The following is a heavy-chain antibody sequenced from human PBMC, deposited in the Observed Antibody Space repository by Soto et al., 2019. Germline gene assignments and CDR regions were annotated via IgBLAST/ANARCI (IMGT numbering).Heavy chain of an antibody. CDR2: IDPSDSYT. CDR3: ARHIYDSSGRYAMDV. Sequence: GESLKISCKSSGYSFTNYWISWVRQMPGKGLEWMGKIDPSDSYTKYSPSFQGHVTISADTSISTAYLQWSNLKASDTAMYYCARHIYDSSGRYAMDVWGQGTTVTVSS. V-gene: IGHV5-10-1*01. J-gene: IGHJ6*02. CDR1: GYSFTNYW. D-gene: IGHD3-22*01.